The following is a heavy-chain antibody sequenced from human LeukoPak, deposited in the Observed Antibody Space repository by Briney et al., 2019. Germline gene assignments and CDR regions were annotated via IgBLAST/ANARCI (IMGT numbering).Heavy chain of an antibody. D-gene: IGHD1-20*01. CDR1: GFTFSTCV. V-gene: IGHV3-64*01. J-gene: IGHJ5*02. CDR3: AAQTTLTGAYDP. Sequence: PGGSQRLSCAASGFTFSTCVMLWVRQAPGMGLEYVSSIDPNGKTSYYANSVKGRFTISRDNSNNMLYLQMGSLTTEDMAVYYCAAQTTLTGAYDPWGQGTLVTVSS. CDR2: IDPNGKTS.